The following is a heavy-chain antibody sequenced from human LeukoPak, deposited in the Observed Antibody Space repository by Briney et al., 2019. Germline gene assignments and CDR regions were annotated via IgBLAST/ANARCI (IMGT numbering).Heavy chain of an antibody. J-gene: IGHJ4*02. V-gene: IGHV3-33*01. CDR1: GFNFNDSG. CDR2: IWYDGSEK. Sequence: GRSLRLSCAASGFNFNDSGMHWVRQAPGKGLEWVAVIWYDGSEKYYADSVKGRLTISRDNSKNTLYQQMNSLRADDTAVYYCARDGYYGSGRPFDYWGQGALVSVSS. CDR3: ARDGYYGSGRPFDY. D-gene: IGHD3-10*01.